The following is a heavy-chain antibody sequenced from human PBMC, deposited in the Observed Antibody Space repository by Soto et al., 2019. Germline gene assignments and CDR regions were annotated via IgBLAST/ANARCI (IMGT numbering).Heavy chain of an antibody. V-gene: IGHV4-30-4*01. CDR3: ARALQYHNWFDP. J-gene: IGHJ5*02. CDR2: IYYSGST. D-gene: IGHD4-4*01. CDR1: GGSISSGDYY. Sequence: SETLSLTCTVSGGSISSGDYYWSWIRQPPGKGLEWIGYIYYSGSTYYNPSLKSRVTISVDTSKNQFSLKLSSVTAADTAVCYCARALQYHNWFDPWGQGTLVTVSS.